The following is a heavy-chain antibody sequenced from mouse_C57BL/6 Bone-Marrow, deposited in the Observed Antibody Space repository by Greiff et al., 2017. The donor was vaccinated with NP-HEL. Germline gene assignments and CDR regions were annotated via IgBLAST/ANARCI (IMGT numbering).Heavy chain of an antibody. CDR3: ARALITTVVATDWYFDV. CDR1: GFTFSDFY. CDR2: SRNKANDYTT. J-gene: IGHJ1*03. Sequence: EVKLMESGGGLVQSGRSLRLSCATSGFTFSDFYMEWVRQAPGKGLEWIAASRNKANDYTTEYSASVKGRFIVSRDTSQSILYLQMNALRAEDTAIYYCARALITTVVATDWYFDVWGTGTTVTVSS. V-gene: IGHV7-1*01. D-gene: IGHD1-1*01.